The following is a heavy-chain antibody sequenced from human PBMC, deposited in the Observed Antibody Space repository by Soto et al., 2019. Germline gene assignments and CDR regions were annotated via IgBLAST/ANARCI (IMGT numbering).Heavy chain of an antibody. CDR1: GYTFTSYG. V-gene: IGHV1-18*01. CDR2: ISAYNGNT. J-gene: IGHJ6*02. D-gene: IGHD3-22*01. CDR3: ARDRSRYYDSTGLSGMDV. Sequence: ASVKVSCKASGYTFTSYGISWVRQAPGQGLEWMGWISAYNGNTNYSQKFQGRVTITRDTSASTAYMELSSLRSEDTAVYYCARDRSRYYDSTGLSGMDVWGQGTTVTVSS.